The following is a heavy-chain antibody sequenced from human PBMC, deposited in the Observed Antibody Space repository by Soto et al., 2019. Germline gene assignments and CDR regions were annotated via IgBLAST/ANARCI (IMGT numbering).Heavy chain of an antibody. CDR1: GFTFSNAW. V-gene: IGHV3-15*07. Sequence: GGSLRLSCAASGFTFSNAWMNWVRQAPGKGLEWVGRIKSKTDGGTTDYAAPVKGRFTISRDDSKNTLYLQMNSLKTEDTAVYYCTTADYDYVWGSYRFSDLFDPWGQGTLVTVSS. J-gene: IGHJ5*02. CDR2: IKSKTDGGTT. CDR3: TTADYDYVWGSYRFSDLFDP. D-gene: IGHD3-16*02.